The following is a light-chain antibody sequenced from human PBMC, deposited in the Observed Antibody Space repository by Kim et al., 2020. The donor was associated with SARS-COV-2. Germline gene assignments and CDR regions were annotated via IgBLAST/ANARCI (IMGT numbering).Light chain of an antibody. V-gene: IGKV3-15*01. J-gene: IGKJ2*01. CDR1: QSVSSN. CDR3: QHYNNWPPYT. CDR2: GAS. Sequence: VSPGERATLSCWASQSVSSNLAWYQQKPGQAPRLLIYGASTRATGIPARFSGSGSGTEFTLTISSLQSEDFAVYYCQHYNNWPPYTFGQGTKLEI.